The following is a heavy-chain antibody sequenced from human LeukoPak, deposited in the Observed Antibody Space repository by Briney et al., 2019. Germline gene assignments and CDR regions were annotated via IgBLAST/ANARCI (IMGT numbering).Heavy chain of an antibody. J-gene: IGHJ4*02. Sequence: GGSLRLSCAASGFTFSSYSMNWVRQAPGKGLEWVSSISSSSSYIYYADSVKGRFTISRDNAKNSLYLQMNSLRAEDTAVYYCARGPRYYDYVWGSYRFRPFDYWGQGTLVTVSS. CDR3: ARGPRYYDYVWGSYRFRPFDY. CDR1: GFTFSSYS. D-gene: IGHD3-16*02. V-gene: IGHV3-21*04. CDR2: ISSSSSYI.